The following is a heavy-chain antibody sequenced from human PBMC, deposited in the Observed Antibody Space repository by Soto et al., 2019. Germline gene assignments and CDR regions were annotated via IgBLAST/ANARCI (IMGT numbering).Heavy chain of an antibody. CDR1: GDSISRIDYY. V-gene: IGHV4-31*03. CDR2: IYFRGNT. D-gene: IGHD3-22*01. Sequence: SETLSLTCSVSGDSISRIDYYWTWVRQHPEKGLEWIGNIYFRGNTYYSPSLESRLTISVDTSKNQFSLKLTSVTAADTAVYYCAREGGSYDSGGYLIRGAFDIWGQGTMVTVSS. J-gene: IGHJ3*02. CDR3: AREGGSYDSGGYLIRGAFDI.